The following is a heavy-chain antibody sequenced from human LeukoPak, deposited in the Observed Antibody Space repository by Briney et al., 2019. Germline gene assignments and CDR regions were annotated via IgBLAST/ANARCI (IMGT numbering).Heavy chain of an antibody. D-gene: IGHD6-19*01. Sequence: GASVKVSCKASGGTFSSYAISWVRQAPGQGLEWMGGIIPIFGTANYAQKFQGRVTITADESTSTAYMELSSLRSEDTAVYYCARRAVAALGAFDIWGQGTMVTVSS. CDR3: ARRAVAALGAFDI. CDR1: GGTFSSYA. J-gene: IGHJ3*02. V-gene: IGHV1-69*13. CDR2: IIPIFGTA.